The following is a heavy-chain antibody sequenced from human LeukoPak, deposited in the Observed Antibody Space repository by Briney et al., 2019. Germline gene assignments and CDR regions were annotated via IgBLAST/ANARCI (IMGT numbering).Heavy chain of an antibody. D-gene: IGHD3-3*01. V-gene: IGHV4-59*12. CDR3: ARTSITIFGVARMRYYFDY. Sequence: SETLSLTCTVSGGSISSYYWSWIRQPPGKGLEWIGYIYYSGSTNYNPSLKSRVTISVDTSKNQFSLKLSSVTAADTAVYYCARTSITIFGVARMRYYFDYWGQGTLVTVSS. CDR1: GGSISSYY. CDR2: IYYSGST. J-gene: IGHJ4*02.